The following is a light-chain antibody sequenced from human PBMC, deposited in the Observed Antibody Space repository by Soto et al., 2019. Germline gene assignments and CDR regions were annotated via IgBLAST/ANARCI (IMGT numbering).Light chain of an antibody. CDR3: QQYYSYPYT. J-gene: IGKJ2*01. Sequence: AIRMTQSPSSFSASTGDRVTITCRASQGISSYLAWYQQKPGKAPKFLIYAASTLQSGVPSRFSGSGSGTDFTLTISCLQSEDFATYCCQQYYSYPYTFGQGTKLDIK. V-gene: IGKV1-8*01. CDR1: QGISSY. CDR2: AAS.